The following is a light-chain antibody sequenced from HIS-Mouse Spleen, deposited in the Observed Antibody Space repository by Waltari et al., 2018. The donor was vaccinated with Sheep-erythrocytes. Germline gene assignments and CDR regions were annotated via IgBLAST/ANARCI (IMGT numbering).Light chain of an antibody. CDR3: QVWDSSSDHVV. Sequence: SYVLTQPPSVSVAPGKTARITCGGNNIGSKSVHWYQQKPGQAPGLVVYDESDRPSGIPVGCAGSNAGNTATLTISRVEAGDEADYYCQVWDSSSDHVVFGGGTKLTVL. V-gene: IGLV3-21*03. CDR1: NIGSKS. CDR2: DES. J-gene: IGLJ2*01.